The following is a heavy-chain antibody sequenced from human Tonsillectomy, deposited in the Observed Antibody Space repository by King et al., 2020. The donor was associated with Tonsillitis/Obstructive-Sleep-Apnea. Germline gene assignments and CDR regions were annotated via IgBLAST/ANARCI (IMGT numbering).Heavy chain of an antibody. Sequence: VQLVESGGGLVQPGGSLRLSCAASGFTFSSYAMSWVRQAPGKGLEWVAASSGSGGSTYYADSVKGRFTISRDNAKNTLYLQMNSLRAEDTAVYYCSKSPTVTTSFDSWGQGTLVTVSS. V-gene: IGHV3-23*04. CDR2: SSGSGGST. J-gene: IGHJ4*02. CDR3: SKSPTVTTSFDS. D-gene: IGHD4-17*01. CDR1: GFTFSSYA.